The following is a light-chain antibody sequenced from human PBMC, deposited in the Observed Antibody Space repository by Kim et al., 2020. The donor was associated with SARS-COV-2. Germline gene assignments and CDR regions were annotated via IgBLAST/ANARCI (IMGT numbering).Light chain of an antibody. CDR1: SSDVGSYDL. CDR2: EVT. V-gene: IGLV2-23*02. Sequence: SITISCTGTSSDVGSYDLVSWYQHHPGKAPKLMIFEVTKRPSGVSYRFSGSKSGNTASLTISGLQAEDEADYYCCSYAGSSTFNVMFGGGTQLTVL. CDR3: CSYAGSSTFNVM. J-gene: IGLJ3*02.